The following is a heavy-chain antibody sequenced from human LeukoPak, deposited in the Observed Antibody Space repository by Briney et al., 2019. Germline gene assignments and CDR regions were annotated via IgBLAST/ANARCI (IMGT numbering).Heavy chain of an antibody. CDR1: GGTFSSYA. CDR2: IIPILGIA. V-gene: IGHV1-69*04. J-gene: IGHJ4*02. Sequence: GASVKVSCKASGGTFSSYAISWVRQAPGQGLEWMGRIIPILGIANYAQKFQGRVTITADKSTSTAYMELSSLRSEDTAVYYCARSPKIAVAGTWFDYWGQGTLVTVSS. D-gene: IGHD6-19*01. CDR3: ARSPKIAVAGTWFDY.